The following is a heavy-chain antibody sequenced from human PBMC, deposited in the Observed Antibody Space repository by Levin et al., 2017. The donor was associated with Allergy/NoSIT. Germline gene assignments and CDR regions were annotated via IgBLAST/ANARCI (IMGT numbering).Heavy chain of an antibody. D-gene: IGHD3-22*01. J-gene: IGHJ4*02. CDR1: GGSISSYY. V-gene: IGHV4-4*07. CDR3: ARDYPYYYDSSGYYDLFDY. Sequence: SQTLSLTCTVSGGSISSYYWSWIRQPAGKGLEWIGRIYTSGSTNYNPSLKSRVTMSVDTSKNQFSLKLSSVTAADTAVYYCARDYPYYYDSSGYYDLFDYWGQGTLVTVSS. CDR2: IYTSGST.